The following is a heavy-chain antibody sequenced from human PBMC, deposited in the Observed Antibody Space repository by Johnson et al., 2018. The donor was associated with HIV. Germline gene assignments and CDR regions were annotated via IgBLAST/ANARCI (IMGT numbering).Heavy chain of an antibody. Sequence: QVQLVESGGGLVQPGGSLRLSCAASGFTVSSYDMHWVRQAPGKGLEWVAFIRYDGSNKYYADSVKGRFTISRDNSKNTLYLQMNSLRAEDTAVYYCASLGLDLLVKAPLSVVFDAFDIWGQGTMVTVSS. J-gene: IGHJ3*02. CDR3: ASLGLDLLVKAPLSVVFDAFDI. CDR1: GFTVSSYD. CDR2: IRYDGSNK. V-gene: IGHV3-30*02. D-gene: IGHD3-16*01.